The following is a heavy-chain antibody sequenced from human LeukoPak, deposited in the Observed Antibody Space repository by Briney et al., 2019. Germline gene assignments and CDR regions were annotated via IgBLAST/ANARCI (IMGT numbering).Heavy chain of an antibody. CDR2: IIPIFGTA. CDR3: ARGDSFPDYYDSSGYYYFLY. V-gene: IGHV1-69*13. Sequence: ASVKVSCKASGGTFSNYAISWVRQAPGQGLEWMGEIIPIFGTANYARKFQGRVTITADESTSTAYMELSSLGSEDTAVYYCARGDSFPDYYDSSGYYYFLYWGQGTLVTVSS. CDR1: GGTFSNYA. J-gene: IGHJ4*02. D-gene: IGHD3-22*01.